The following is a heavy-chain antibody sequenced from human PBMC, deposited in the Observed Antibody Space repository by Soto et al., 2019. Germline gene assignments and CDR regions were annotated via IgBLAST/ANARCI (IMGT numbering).Heavy chain of an antibody. CDR3: VRDGTKTLRDWFDP. J-gene: IGHJ5*02. D-gene: IGHD1-1*01. CDR1: GASISGFY. Sequence: SETLSLTCTVSGASISGFYWSWIRKSAGKGLEWIGRVYATGSTDYNPSLKSRVMMSVDTSKKQFSLKLRSVTAADTAVYYCVRDGTKTLRDWFDPWGQGISVTVSS. CDR2: VYATGST. V-gene: IGHV4-4*07.